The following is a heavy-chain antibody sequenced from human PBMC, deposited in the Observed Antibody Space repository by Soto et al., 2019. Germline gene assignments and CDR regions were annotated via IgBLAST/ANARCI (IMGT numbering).Heavy chain of an antibody. CDR3: ARAASMVRGVIKYGMDV. D-gene: IGHD3-10*01. Sequence: PSVPLPLTCAVYGGSFSGYYWSWIRQPPGKGLEWIGEINHSGSTNYNPSLKSRVTISVDTSKNQFSLKLSSVTAADTAVYYCARAASMVRGVIKYGMDVWGQGTTVTVSS. CDR1: GGSFSGYY. CDR2: INHSGST. J-gene: IGHJ6*02. V-gene: IGHV4-34*01.